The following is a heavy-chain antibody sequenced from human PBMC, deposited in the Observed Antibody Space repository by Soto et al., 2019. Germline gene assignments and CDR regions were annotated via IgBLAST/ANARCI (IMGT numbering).Heavy chain of an antibody. CDR1: GFTFSDYT. D-gene: IGHD5-18*01. Sequence: GGSLRLSCVASGFTFSDYTMNWVRQAPGKGLEWVSCISSTSGYIYYGDSVKGRFTISRDNAKNSLYLQMNSLRAEDTAVYYCARANVDTSVVNEYYFDYWGQGTLVTVSS. CDR2: ISSTSGYI. V-gene: IGHV3-21*01. J-gene: IGHJ4*02. CDR3: ARANVDTSVVNEYYFDY.